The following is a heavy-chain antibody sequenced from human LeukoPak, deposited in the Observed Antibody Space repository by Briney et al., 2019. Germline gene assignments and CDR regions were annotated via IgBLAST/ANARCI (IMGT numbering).Heavy chain of an antibody. Sequence: ASAKVSCKASGGTFSSYAISWVRQAPGQGLEWMGGIIPIFGTANYAQKFQGRVTITADKSTSTAYMELSSLRSEDTAVYYCARDSGRYFDWLLPFWGQGTLVTVSS. CDR1: GGTFSSYA. J-gene: IGHJ4*02. D-gene: IGHD3-9*01. CDR3: ARDSGRYFDWLLPF. CDR2: IIPIFGTA. V-gene: IGHV1-69*06.